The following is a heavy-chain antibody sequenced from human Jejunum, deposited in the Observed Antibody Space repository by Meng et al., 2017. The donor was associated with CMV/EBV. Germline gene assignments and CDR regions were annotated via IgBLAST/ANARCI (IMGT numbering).Heavy chain of an antibody. J-gene: IGHJ4*02. Sequence: YGWSFSGYCWSWIRQSPGQGLEWIGQINHSGSASYNPSLRRRVTISEDTSKNQFSLRLTSVTAADTAIYYCARKYCGSSNCYPFDYWGQGELVTVSS. CDR2: INHSGSA. CDR1: GWSFSGYC. D-gene: IGHD2-2*01. CDR3: ARKYCGSSNCYPFDY. V-gene: IGHV4-34*01.